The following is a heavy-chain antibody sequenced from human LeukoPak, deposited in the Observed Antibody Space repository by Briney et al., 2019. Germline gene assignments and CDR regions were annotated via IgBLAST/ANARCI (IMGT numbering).Heavy chain of an antibody. Sequence: ASVKVSCKASGYTFTSYGISWVRQAPGQGLEWMGWISAYNGNTNYAQKLQGRVTMTTDTSTSTAYMELRSLRSDDTVVYYCARDKALATSAIPFDYWGQGTLVTVSS. J-gene: IGHJ4*02. D-gene: IGHD2-21*02. CDR3: ARDKALATSAIPFDY. CDR2: ISAYNGNT. CDR1: GYTFTSYG. V-gene: IGHV1-18*01.